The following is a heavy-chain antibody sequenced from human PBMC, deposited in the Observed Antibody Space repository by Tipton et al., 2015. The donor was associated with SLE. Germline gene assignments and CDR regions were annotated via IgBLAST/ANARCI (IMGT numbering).Heavy chain of an antibody. Sequence: TLSLTCTVSGSSMTDYSLSWVRQPPGKGLARIGYIHYCASTSYNPSLKSRVTISLDTSKKQFSLKLSSVNAADTAVYYCATDAESFNNWGQVTRVTVSA. D-gene: IGHD1/OR15-1a*01. V-gene: IGHV4-59*01. CDR1: GSSMTDYS. CDR3: ATDAESFNN. CDR2: IHYCAST. J-gene: IGHJ1*01.